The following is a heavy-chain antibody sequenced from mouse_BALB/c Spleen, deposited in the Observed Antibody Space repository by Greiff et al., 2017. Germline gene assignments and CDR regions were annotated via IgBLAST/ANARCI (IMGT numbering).Heavy chain of an antibody. J-gene: IGHJ2*01. CDR2: ISSGGGST. Sequence: EVQRVESGGGLVKPGGSLKLSCAASGFAFSSYDMSWVRQTPEKRLEWVAYISSGGGSTYYPATVKGRFTISRDNAKNTLYLQKSSLKSEDTAMYNCARHRVYYYGRSYDYWGQGTTLTGSA. CDR3: ARHRVYYYGRSYDY. D-gene: IGHD1-1*01. V-gene: IGHV5-12-1*01. CDR1: GFAFSSYD.